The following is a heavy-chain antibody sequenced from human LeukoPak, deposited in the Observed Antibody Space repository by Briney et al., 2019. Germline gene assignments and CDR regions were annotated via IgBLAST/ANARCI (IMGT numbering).Heavy chain of an antibody. J-gene: IGHJ3*02. V-gene: IGHV1-2*02. D-gene: IGHD6-19*01. CDR1: DYIFTSYG. CDR2: INPNSGGT. CDR3: ARERGTLAVAGDAVDI. Sequence: ASVKVSCKASDYIFTSYGISWVRQAPGEGLEWMGWINPNSGGTKYAQKFQGRVTMTRDTSINTAYMEVRRLTSDDTAVYYCARERGTLAVAGDAVDIWGQGTMVTVSS.